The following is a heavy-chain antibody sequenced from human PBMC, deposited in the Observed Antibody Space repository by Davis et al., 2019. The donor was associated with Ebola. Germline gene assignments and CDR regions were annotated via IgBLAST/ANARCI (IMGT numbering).Heavy chain of an antibody. V-gene: IGHV4-39*07. J-gene: IGHJ6*02. Sequence: PSETLSLTCSVSGDSISSSDHYWGWIRQPPGKGLEWVGNFYYNVATHFNPSLKSRVSISIDTSKNQFSLKVTSVTAADTAVYYCAREGNYYYNAMDVWGQGTTVTVSS. CDR2: FYYNVAT. CDR3: AREGNYYYNAMDV. CDR1: GDSISSSDHY.